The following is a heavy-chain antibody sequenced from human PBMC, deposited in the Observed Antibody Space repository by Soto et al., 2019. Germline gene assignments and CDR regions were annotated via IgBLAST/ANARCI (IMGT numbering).Heavy chain of an antibody. D-gene: IGHD4-17*01. CDR3: ARPRGDYGGGWFDP. V-gene: IGHV1-69*01. CDR2: IIPIFGTA. Sequence: QVQLVQSGAEVKKPGSSVKVSCKASGGTFSSYAISWVRQAPGQGLEWMGGIIPIFGTANYAQKFQGRVTITADESTSTAYMELSSLRPEDTAVYYFARPRGDYGGGWFDPWGQGTLVTVSS. J-gene: IGHJ5*02. CDR1: GGTFSSYA.